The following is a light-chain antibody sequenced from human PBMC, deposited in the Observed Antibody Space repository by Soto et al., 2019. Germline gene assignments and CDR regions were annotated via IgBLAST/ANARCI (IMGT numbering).Light chain of an antibody. CDR3: QQRNSYPRT. CDR1: QGISSY. CDR2: AAS. J-gene: IGKJ2*01. V-gene: IGKV1-8*01. Sequence: IQLTQSPSSFSASTGDRVTITCRASQGISSYLAWYQQKPGKAPNLLISAASTLQSGVPSRFSGSGSETEFTLTITSLQPEDSATYYCQQRNSYPRTFGQGTKVDI.